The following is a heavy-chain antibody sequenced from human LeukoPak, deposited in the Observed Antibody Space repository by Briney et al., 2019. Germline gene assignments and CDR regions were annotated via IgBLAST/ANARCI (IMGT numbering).Heavy chain of an antibody. CDR3: ANPPTVTKIRFDS. V-gene: IGHV1-2*02. J-gene: IGHJ5*01. CDR1: GYTFTGYY. D-gene: IGHD4-17*01. Sequence: ASVTVSCKASGYTFTGYYMHWVRQAPGQGLEWMGWINPNSGGTNYAQKFQGRVTMTRDTSISTAYMELSRLRSEDTAVYYCANPPTVTKIRFDSWGQGTLVTVSS. CDR2: INPNSGGT.